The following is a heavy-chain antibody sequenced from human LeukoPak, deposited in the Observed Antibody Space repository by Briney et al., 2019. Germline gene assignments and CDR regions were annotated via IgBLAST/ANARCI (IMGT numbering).Heavy chain of an antibody. J-gene: IGHJ4*02. CDR3: AKDIGGL. Sequence: GGSLRLSCAASGFTFDDYAMHWVRQAPGKGLEWVSGISWNSGSIGCADSVKGRFTISRDNAKNSLYLQMNSLRAEDTALYYCAKDIGGLWGQGTLVTVSS. CDR1: GFTFDDYA. V-gene: IGHV3-9*01. CDR2: ISWNSGSI.